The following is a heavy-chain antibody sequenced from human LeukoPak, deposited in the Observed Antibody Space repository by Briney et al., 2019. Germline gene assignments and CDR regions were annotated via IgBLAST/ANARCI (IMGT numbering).Heavy chain of an antibody. Sequence: PSETLSLTCTVSGGSINTYYWSWLRQPPGKGLEWIGYISYSGSTDYNPSLKSRVTISLDTSKNQFSLNLSSVTAADTAVYYCARHEFASPFDSWGQGTLVTVSS. CDR2: ISYSGST. CDR1: GGSINTYY. V-gene: IGHV4-59*08. D-gene: IGHD2-21*01. J-gene: IGHJ4*02. CDR3: ARHEFASPFDS.